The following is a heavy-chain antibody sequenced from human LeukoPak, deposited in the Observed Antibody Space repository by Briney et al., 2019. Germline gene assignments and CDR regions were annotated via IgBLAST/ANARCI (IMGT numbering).Heavy chain of an antibody. J-gene: IGHJ3*02. D-gene: IGHD2-21*02. V-gene: IGHV3-74*01. Sequence: GGSLRLSCAASGFTFSSYWMDWVRQAPGKRLVWVSGINSDGRMTRYAESVKGRFTISRDNAKNTLYLQMNSLRAEDTSVYYCARVGSTDGPHAFDIWGQGTMVTVSS. CDR1: GFTFSSYW. CDR2: INSDGRMT. CDR3: ARVGSTDGPHAFDI.